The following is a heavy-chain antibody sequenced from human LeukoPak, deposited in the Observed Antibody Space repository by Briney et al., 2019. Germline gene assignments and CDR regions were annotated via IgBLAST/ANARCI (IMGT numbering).Heavy chain of an antibody. CDR1: GYTFTGYY. D-gene: IGHD3-22*01. Sequence: ASVKVSCKASGYTFTGYYMHWVRQAPGQGLEWMGWINPNSGGTNYAQKFQGRVTMTRDTSISTAYMELSRLRSDDTAVYYYARDRGYYYDSSGYHYYYYYMDVWGKGTTVTVSS. CDR2: INPNSGGT. V-gene: IGHV1-2*02. CDR3: ARDRGYYYDSSGYHYYYYYMDV. J-gene: IGHJ6*03.